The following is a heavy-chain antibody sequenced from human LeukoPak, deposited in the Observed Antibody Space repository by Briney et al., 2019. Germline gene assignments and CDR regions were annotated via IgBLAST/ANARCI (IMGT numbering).Heavy chain of an antibody. CDR3: ARDDAFDI. CDR1: GGTFSSYA. V-gene: IGHV1-69*04. Sequence: GASVKVSCKASGGTFSSYAISWVRQAPGQGLEWMGRIIPILGIANYAQKFQGRVTITADKSTSTAYMEQSSLRSEDTAVYYCARDDAFDIWGQGTMVTVSS. CDR2: IIPILGIA. J-gene: IGHJ3*02.